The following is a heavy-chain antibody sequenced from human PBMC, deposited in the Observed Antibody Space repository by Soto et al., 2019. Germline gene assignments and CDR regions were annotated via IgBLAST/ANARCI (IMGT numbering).Heavy chain of an antibody. CDR2: INHSGST. V-gene: IGHV4-34*01. Sequence: QVQLQQWGAGLLKPSETLSLTCAVYGGSFSGYYWSWIRQPPGKGLEWIGEINHSGSTNYNPSLKSRVTISVDTSKNQFSLKLSSVTAADTAVYYCARSGGVVLMVYAFFDYWGQGTLVTVSS. D-gene: IGHD2-8*01. CDR3: ARSGGVVLMVYAFFDY. J-gene: IGHJ4*02. CDR1: GGSFSGYY.